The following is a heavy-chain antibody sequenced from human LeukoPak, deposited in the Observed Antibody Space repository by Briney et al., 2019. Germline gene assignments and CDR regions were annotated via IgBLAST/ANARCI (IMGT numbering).Heavy chain of an antibody. J-gene: IGHJ3*02. V-gene: IGHV4-34*01. Sequence: GSLRLSCAASGFTFSSYSMNWVRQPPGKGLEWIGEINHSGSTNYNPSLKSRVTISVDTSKNQFSLKLSSVTAADTAVYYCARARTRRCSSTSCYPAYDAFDIWGQGTMVTVSS. D-gene: IGHD2-2*01. CDR2: INHSGST. CDR1: GFTFSSYS. CDR3: ARARTRRCSSTSCYPAYDAFDI.